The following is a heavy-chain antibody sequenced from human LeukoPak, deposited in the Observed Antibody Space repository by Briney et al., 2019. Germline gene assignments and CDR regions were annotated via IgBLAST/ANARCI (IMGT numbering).Heavy chain of an antibody. CDR2: IGGSSDGGGT. J-gene: IGHJ4*02. CDR1: GFTLKFFG. CDR3: ARDVASASGWSVWAFDR. D-gene: IGHD6-19*01. V-gene: IGHV3-23*01. Sequence: PGGSLRLSCPPSGFTLKFFGMIWGRQAPGKGLKWASFIGGSSDGGGTYFADSVKGRFTISRDDSRNTLHLQMNNLRAEDTAVYYCARDVASASGWSVWAFDRWGQGTLVTVSS.